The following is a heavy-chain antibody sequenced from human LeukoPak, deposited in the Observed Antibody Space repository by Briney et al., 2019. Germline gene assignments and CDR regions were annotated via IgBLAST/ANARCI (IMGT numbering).Heavy chain of an antibody. V-gene: IGHV4-59*11. CDR1: GGSIRSHY. D-gene: IGHD3-22*01. J-gene: IGHJ4*02. CDR2: IYYSGST. Sequence: SETLSLTCTVSGGSIRSHYWSWIRQPPGKGLEWIGYIYYSGSTNYNPSLKSRVTISVDTSKNQFSLKLSSVTAADTAVYYCARDRGDYDSSGYYGYFDYWGQGALVTVSS. CDR3: ARDRGDYDSSGYYGYFDY.